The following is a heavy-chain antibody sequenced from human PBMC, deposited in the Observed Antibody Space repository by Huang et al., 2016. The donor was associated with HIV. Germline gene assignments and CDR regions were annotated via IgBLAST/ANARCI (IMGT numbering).Heavy chain of an antibody. CDR1: GYTCTSYG. V-gene: IGHV1-18*01. Sequence: QIQLMQSGPELKQPGASVKVSCKASGYTCTSYGITWGRQAPGQGPEWMGWISASSGDTEDAQKCQGRVTLTTDTSTNIAYMELRSLRSDDTAKYYCARDPKYHRIGYYRQRRGIDIWGQGTMVIVSS. CDR2: ISASSGDT. CDR3: ARDPKYHRIGYYRQRRGIDI. D-gene: IGHD3-22*01. J-gene: IGHJ3*02.